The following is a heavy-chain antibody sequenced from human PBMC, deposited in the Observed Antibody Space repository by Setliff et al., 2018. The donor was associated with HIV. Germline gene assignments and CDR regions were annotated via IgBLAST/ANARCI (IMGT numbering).Heavy chain of an antibody. CDR1: RGSISSDNW. J-gene: IGHJ6*03. V-gene: IGHV4-4*02. CDR3: ARAGSSGDHYYYYYMDV. D-gene: IGHD6-25*01. Sequence: SETLSLTCAVSRGSISSDNWWTWLRQPPGKGLEWIGEIYHSGSTNYNASLKSRVTISVDKSKNQFSLKLSSVTAADTAVYYCARAGSSGDHYYYYYMDVWGKGTTVTVSS. CDR2: IYHSGST.